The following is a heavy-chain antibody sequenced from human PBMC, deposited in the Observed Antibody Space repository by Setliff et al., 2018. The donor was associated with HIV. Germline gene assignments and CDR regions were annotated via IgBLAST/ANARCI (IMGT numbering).Heavy chain of an antibody. CDR3: LLWPGYYTYWFFDL. CDR1: GGSISSDSYY. CDR2: IYYSGST. V-gene: IGHV4-39*07. Sequence: SETLSLTCDVSGGSISSDSYYWAWIRQPPGKGLEWIGTIYYSGSTHYNPSLKSRLTISVDMSKNQLSLKLSSVTAADTAVYYCLLWPGYYTYWFFDLWGRGALVTVSS. D-gene: IGHD3-3*01. J-gene: IGHJ2*01.